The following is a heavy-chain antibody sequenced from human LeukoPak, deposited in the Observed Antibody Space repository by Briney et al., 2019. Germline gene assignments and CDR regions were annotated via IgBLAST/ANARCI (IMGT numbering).Heavy chain of an antibody. Sequence: SETLSLTCTVSGGSISSSSYYWGWIRQPPGKGLEWFGSICYSGSTYYNPSLKSRVTISVDPSKNQFSLKLSSVTAADTAVYYCARLPLYSSGWLVDYWGQGTLVTVSS. J-gene: IGHJ4*02. V-gene: IGHV4-39*01. CDR2: ICYSGST. D-gene: IGHD6-19*01. CDR3: ARLPLYSSGWLVDY. CDR1: GGSISSSSYY.